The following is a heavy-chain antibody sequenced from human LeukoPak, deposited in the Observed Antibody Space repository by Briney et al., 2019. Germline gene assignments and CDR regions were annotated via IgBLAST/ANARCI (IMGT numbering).Heavy chain of an antibody. D-gene: IGHD5-18*01. CDR2: IYTSGST. Sequence: SETLSLTCTVSGGSISSYYWSWIRQPAGKGLEWIGRIYTSGSTNYNPSLKSRVTMSVDTSKNRFSLKLSSVTAADTAVYYCATEGYSYGLVYFDYWGQGTLVTVSS. J-gene: IGHJ4*02. CDR3: ATEGYSYGLVYFDY. V-gene: IGHV4-4*07. CDR1: GGSISSYY.